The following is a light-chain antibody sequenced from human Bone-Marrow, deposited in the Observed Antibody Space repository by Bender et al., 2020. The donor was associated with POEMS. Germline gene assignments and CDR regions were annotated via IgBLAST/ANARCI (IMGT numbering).Light chain of an antibody. J-gene: IGLJ3*02. CDR1: SSNIGTNP. CDR2: INN. Sequence: QSVLTQTPSASGTPGQRVTISCSGSSSNIGTNPVNWYQQLPGTAPKLLIYINNQRPSGVPDRFSGSKSGTSAYLAISGLQSEDEADYYCAAWEDSLNGWVFGGGTKLTVL. V-gene: IGLV1-44*01. CDR3: AAWEDSLNGWV.